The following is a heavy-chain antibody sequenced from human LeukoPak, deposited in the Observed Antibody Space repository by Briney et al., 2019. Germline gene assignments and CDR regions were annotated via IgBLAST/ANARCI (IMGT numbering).Heavy chain of an antibody. CDR2: IYHSART. J-gene: IGHJ5*02. Sequence: PSQTLSLTCTVSGGSISSGGYYWSWIRQPPGKGLEWIGCIYHSARTYYNPSLKSRVTISVDRSKNHFSLKLSSVTAADTAVYYCARAHQDIVVVVAARTGYNWFDPWGQGTLVTVSS. CDR1: GGSISSGGYY. D-gene: IGHD2-15*01. CDR3: ARAHQDIVVVVAARTGYNWFDP. V-gene: IGHV4-30-2*01.